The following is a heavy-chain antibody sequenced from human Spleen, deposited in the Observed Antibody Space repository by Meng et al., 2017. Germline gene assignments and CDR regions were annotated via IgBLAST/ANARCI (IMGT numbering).Heavy chain of an antibody. CDR3: ARDEDISAAGYLLGDF. CDR1: GYTFAAYW. J-gene: IGHJ4*02. D-gene: IGHD6-13*01. V-gene: IGHV1-2*06. Sequence: VQRMQAGPEVKKPGGSVKVSCKASGYTFAAYWIQWLRQAPGQGLEWMGRIDPKNDNTRYAQKFQGRVTMTRDTSISTAYMELSGLRSDDTAVYFCARDEDISAAGYLLGDFWGQGTLVTVSS. CDR2: IDPKNDNT.